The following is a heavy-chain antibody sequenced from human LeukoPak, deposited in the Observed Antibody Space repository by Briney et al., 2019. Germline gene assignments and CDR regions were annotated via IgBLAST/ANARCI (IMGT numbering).Heavy chain of an antibody. D-gene: IGHD3-22*01. V-gene: IGHV3-33*01. Sequence: GGSLRLSCAASGXSFSDYGVHWVRQAPGKGQEWVALIYYDGGNKAYADSVKGRFTISRDNPKNTVYLQMNSLRVEDTAVYYCARTEHYSDRNGYYYFDQWGQGTLVTVSS. J-gene: IGHJ4*02. CDR2: IYYDGGNK. CDR1: GXSFSDYG. CDR3: ARTEHYSDRNGYYYFDQ.